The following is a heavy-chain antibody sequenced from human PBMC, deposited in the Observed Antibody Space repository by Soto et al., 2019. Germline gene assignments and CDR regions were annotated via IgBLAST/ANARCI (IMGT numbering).Heavy chain of an antibody. Sequence: PSETLSLTCTVSGGSISSRSYYWGWIRQPPGKGLEWIGSIYYSGSTYYNPSLKSRVTISVDTSKNQFSLKLSSVTAADTAVYYCARRGGWYDAGNWFDPWGQGTLVTVSS. D-gene: IGHD6-19*01. CDR2: IYYSGST. CDR1: GGSISSRSYY. J-gene: IGHJ5*02. CDR3: ARRGGWYDAGNWFDP. V-gene: IGHV4-39*01.